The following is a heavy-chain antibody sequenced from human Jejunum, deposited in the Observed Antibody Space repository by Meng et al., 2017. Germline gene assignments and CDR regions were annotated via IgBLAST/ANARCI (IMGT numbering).Heavy chain of an antibody. CDR3: ARVNWTSSYWYFDL. V-gene: IGHV4-31*01. CDR1: GASMSSGNYD. CDR2: IYYSGST. D-gene: IGHD1-1*01. J-gene: IGHJ2*01. Sequence: HLQASGPALVNPSQPRSPTCTVSGASMSSGNYDWTWIRQHPGKGLEWIGYIYYSGSTYYNPSLQSLVTIAIDMSENQFSLKLTSVTAADTAVYYCARVNWTSSYWYFDLWGRGTLVTVSS.